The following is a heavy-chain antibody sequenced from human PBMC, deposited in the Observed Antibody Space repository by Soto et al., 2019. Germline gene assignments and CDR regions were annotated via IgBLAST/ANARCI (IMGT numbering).Heavy chain of an antibody. D-gene: IGHD3-10*01. Sequence: RASVKVSCKASGYTFTSYYMHWVRQAPGQGLEWMGIINPSGGSTSYAQKFQGRVTMTRDTSTSTVYMELSSLRSEDTAVYYCARERITMVRGVISYYYYYGMDVWGQGTTVTVSS. CDR3: ARERITMVRGVISYYYYYGMDV. CDR2: INPSGGST. CDR1: GYTFTSYY. V-gene: IGHV1-46*01. J-gene: IGHJ6*02.